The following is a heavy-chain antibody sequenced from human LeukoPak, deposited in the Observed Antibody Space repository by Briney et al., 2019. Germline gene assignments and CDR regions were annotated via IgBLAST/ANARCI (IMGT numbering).Heavy chain of an antibody. CDR2: ISGSSEST. Sequence: GGSLRLSCAASGFAFSNFDMSWVRQAPGKGLEWVSAISGSSESTFYAESVKGRFTISRDNSKNTLYLQMNGLRGEDTAIYYCAKRGSYFGGFDYWGQGTLLTVPS. CDR3: AKRGSYFGGFDY. V-gene: IGHV3-23*01. D-gene: IGHD3-10*01. CDR1: GFAFSNFD. J-gene: IGHJ4*02.